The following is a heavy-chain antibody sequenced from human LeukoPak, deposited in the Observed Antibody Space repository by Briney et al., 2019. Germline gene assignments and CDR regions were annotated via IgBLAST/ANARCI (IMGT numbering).Heavy chain of an antibody. J-gene: IGHJ4*02. CDR1: GFTFSDYT. V-gene: IGHV3-21*01. CDR2: ITSSSDDI. CDR3: ARDGGGAIPFDY. D-gene: IGHD2-21*01. Sequence: GGSLRLSCAASGFTFSDYTLNWVRQAPGEGLEWVSCITSSSDDIYYADSVQGRFTISRHNAKNSLYLQLDSLRAEDTAVYFCARDGGGAIPFDYWGQGILVTVSS.